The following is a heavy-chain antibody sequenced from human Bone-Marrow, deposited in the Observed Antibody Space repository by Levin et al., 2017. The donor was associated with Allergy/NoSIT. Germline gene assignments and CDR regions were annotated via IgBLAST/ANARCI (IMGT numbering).Heavy chain of an antibody. CDR3: AGQRAALGFEY. J-gene: IGHJ4*02. V-gene: IGHV4-39*01. CDR2: IYSGGNT. D-gene: IGHD2-15*01. CDR1: GGSITIKNYY. Sequence: MPSETLSLTCTVSGGSITIKNYYWGWIRQPPGKGLEWVGSIYSGGNTFYTPSLEGRVTISLHTSKNQMSLNLRSVTAADTAVDYCAGQRAALGFEYWGPGTPVTVSS.